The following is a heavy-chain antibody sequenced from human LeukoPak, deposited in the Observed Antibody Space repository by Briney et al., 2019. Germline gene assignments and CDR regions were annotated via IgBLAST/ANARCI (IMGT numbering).Heavy chain of an antibody. CDR3: ARRASSAQGLWYFDL. Sequence: SETLSLTCIVSGVSLSSYYWSWIRQPPGKGLEWIGYIYYSGSTNYNPSLKRRVTIPVDTSKNQFSLKLSSVTAADTAVYYSARRASSAQGLWYFDLWGHGTLVTVSS. V-gene: IGHV4-59*08. CDR2: IYYSGST. CDR1: GVSLSSYY. D-gene: IGHD3-22*01. J-gene: IGHJ2*01.